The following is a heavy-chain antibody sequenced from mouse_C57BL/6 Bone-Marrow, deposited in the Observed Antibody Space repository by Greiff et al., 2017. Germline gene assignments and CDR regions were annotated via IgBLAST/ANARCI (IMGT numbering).Heavy chain of an antibody. CDR3: AREVDGYYPLAY. V-gene: IGHV1-54*01. Sequence: QVQLKQSGAELVRPGTSVKVSCKASGYAFTNYLIEWVKQRPGQGLEWIGVINPGSGGTNYNEKFKGKATLTADKSSSTAYMQLSSLTSEDSAVYFCAREVDGYYPLAYWGQGTLVTVSA. CDR1: GYAFTNYL. D-gene: IGHD2-3*01. J-gene: IGHJ3*01. CDR2: INPGSGGT.